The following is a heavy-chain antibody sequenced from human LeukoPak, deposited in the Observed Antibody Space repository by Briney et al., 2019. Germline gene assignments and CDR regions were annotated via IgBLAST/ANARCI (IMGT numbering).Heavy chain of an antibody. V-gene: IGHV4-59*01. CDR1: GGSISSYY. CDR3: ARDLGGGSGRGIDY. D-gene: IGHD3-10*01. Sequence: MASQTLSLTCTVSGGSISSYYWSWIRQPPGKGLEWIGYIYYSGSTNYNPSLKSRVTISVDTSKNQFSLKLSSVTAADTAVYYCARDLGGGSGRGIDYWGQGTLVTVSS. CDR2: IYYSGST. J-gene: IGHJ4*02.